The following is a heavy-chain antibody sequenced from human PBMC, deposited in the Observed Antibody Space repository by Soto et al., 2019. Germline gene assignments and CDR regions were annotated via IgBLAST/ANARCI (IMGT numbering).Heavy chain of an antibody. J-gene: IGHJ6*02. CDR2: MYRSGST. CDR3: SSSRKGYGMDV. CDR1: GDSIISSDFY. V-gene: IGHV4-31*03. D-gene: IGHD6-13*01. Sequence: PSETLSLTCTVSGDSIISSDFYWGWVRQHPGKGLEWIGYMYRSGSTYYNPSLKNRLVISADTPKNQFTLKLSFVSAADTAVYYCSSSRKGYGMDVWGQGTTVTVSS.